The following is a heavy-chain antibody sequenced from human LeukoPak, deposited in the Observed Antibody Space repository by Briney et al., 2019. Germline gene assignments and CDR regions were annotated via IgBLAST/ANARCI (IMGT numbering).Heavy chain of an antibody. V-gene: IGHV3-11*01. CDR1: GFTFSDYY. D-gene: IGHD6-13*01. J-gene: IGHJ3*02. CDR2: ISSSGSTI. CDR3: ARVIAAAGDHDAFDI. Sequence: GGSLRHSCAASGFTFSDYYMSWIRQAPGKGLEWVSYISSSGSTIYYADSVKGRFTISRDNAKNSLYLQMNSLRAEDTAVYYCARVIAAAGDHDAFDIWGQGTMVTVSS.